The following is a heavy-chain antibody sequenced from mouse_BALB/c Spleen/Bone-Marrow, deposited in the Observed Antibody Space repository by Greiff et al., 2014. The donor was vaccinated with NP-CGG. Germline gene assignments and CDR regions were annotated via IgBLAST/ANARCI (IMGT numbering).Heavy chain of an antibody. CDR3: AKNQEAFDY. J-gene: IGHJ2*01. CDR1: GFTFSNYG. V-gene: IGHV5-6-3*01. D-gene: IGHD3-2*02. CDR2: INSNGGIT. Sequence: VQLQQPGGGLVQPGGSLKLSCAASGFTFSNYGMSWVRQTPDKRLELVATINSNGGITYYPDSVKGRFTISRDNAKNTLYLQMSSLKSEDTAMYYCAKNQEAFDYWGQGTTLTVSS.